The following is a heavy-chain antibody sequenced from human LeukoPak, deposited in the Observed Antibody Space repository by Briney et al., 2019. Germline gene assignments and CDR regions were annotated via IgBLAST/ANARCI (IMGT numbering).Heavy chain of an antibody. CDR1: GYSISSGYY. J-gene: IGHJ5*02. V-gene: IGHV4-38-2*02. D-gene: IGHD3-22*01. Sequence: SETLSLTCTVSGYSISSGYYWGRIRQPPGKGLEWIGSIYHSGSTYYNPSLKSRVTISVDTSKNQFSLKLSSVTAADTAVYYCARVGYYDSSGYYDWFDPWGQGTLVTVSS. CDR2: IYHSGST. CDR3: ARVGYYDSSGYYDWFDP.